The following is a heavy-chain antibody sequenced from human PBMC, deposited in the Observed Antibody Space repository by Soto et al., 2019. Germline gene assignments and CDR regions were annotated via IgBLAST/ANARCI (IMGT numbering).Heavy chain of an antibody. CDR3: ATPRGYSASSGYPTPDY. CDR2: ISSSSGTI. V-gene: IGHV3-48*01. J-gene: IGHJ4*02. CDR1: GFTFSGYN. D-gene: IGHD3-22*01. Sequence: EVQLVESGGGLVQPGGSLRLSCAASGFTFSGYNMNWVRQAPGKGLEWVSYISSSSGTIYYADSVKGRFTISRDNAKNSLYLQVNSLRAEDTAVYYCATPRGYSASSGYPTPDYWGQGTLVTVSS.